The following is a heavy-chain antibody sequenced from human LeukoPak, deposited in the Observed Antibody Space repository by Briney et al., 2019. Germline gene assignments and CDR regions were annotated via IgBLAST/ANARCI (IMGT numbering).Heavy chain of an antibody. J-gene: IGHJ4*02. CDR1: GYTFTSYH. V-gene: IGHV1-46*01. D-gene: IGHD1-1*01. Sequence: GASVKLSCKSSGYTFTSYHLHWVRQAPGQGLEWMGIIYSSGDVRGHAQNFQGRVTMTRDTSTSTIYLELSSLESEDTAVYYCARETPDAYNFDYWGQGTLVTVSS. CDR2: IYSSGDVR. CDR3: ARETPDAYNFDY.